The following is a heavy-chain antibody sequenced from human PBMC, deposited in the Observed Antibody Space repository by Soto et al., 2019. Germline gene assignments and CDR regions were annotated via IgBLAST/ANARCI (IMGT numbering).Heavy chain of an antibody. J-gene: IGHJ4*02. CDR1: DDSINSDKYY. Sequence: QLQLQESGPGLVKPSETLSLTCSVSDDSINSDKYYWGWIRQPPGKGLEWIGSIYYRGNAYYNPSLQARVTISLDKSKGQFSLKLNSVTAADSAVYFWARLEGLATISYYFDFWGPGALVTVSS. V-gene: IGHV4-39*01. CDR3: ARLEGLATISYYFDF. D-gene: IGHD3-9*01. CDR2: IYYRGNA.